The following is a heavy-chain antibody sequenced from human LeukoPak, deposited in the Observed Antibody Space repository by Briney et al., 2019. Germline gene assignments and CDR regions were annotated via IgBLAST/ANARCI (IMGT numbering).Heavy chain of an antibody. J-gene: IGHJ5*02. CDR3: AREGVEMATITWFDP. CDR1: GFTFSSFG. CDR2: IWYDGSNK. Sequence: PGGSLRLSCAASGFTFSSFGMRWVRQAPGKGLEWVAVIWYDGSNKYYADSVKGRFTISRDNSRNTPYLQMNSLRAEDTAVYYCAREGVEMATITWFDPWGQGTLVTVSS. V-gene: IGHV3-33*01. D-gene: IGHD5-24*01.